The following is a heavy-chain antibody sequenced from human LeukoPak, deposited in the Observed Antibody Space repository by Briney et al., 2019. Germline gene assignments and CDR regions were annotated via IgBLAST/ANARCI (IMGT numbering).Heavy chain of an antibody. V-gene: IGHV4-34*01. CDR2: INHSGST. CDR3: VRKLISSTLHCSGGSCYAYYHYYMDV. D-gene: IGHD2-15*01. CDR1: GGSFSGYY. Sequence: SETLSLTCAVYGGSFSGYYWSWIRQPPGKGLEWIGEINHSGSTNYNPSLKSRVTVSVDTSKNQFSLKLSSMTAADTAVYYCVRKLISSTLHCSGGSCYAYYHYYMDVWGKGTTVTVSS. J-gene: IGHJ6*03.